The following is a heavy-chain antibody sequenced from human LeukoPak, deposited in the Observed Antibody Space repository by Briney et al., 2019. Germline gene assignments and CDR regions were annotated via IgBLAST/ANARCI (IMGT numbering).Heavy chain of an antibody. CDR3: ARYQWQRVDY. J-gene: IGHJ4*02. V-gene: IGHV4-38-2*01. Sequence: PSETLSLTCAVSGYSISSGYCWGWIRQPPGKGLEWIGSIYHSGSTYYNPSLKSRVTISVDTSKNQFSLKLSSVTAADTAVYYCARYQWQRVDYWGQGTLVTVSS. CDR1: GYSISSGYC. D-gene: IGHD5-12*01. CDR2: IYHSGST.